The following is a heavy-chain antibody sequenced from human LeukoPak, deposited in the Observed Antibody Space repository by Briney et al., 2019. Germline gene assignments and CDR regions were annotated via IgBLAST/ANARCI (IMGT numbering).Heavy chain of an antibody. CDR3: ARIDDYGDYEY. D-gene: IGHD4-17*01. V-gene: IGHV1-69*05. J-gene: IGHJ4*02. Sequence: SVKVSCKASGGTFSSYAISWVRQAPGQGLEWMGRIIPIFGTANYAQKFQGRVTITTDESTSTAYMELSSLRSEDTAVYYCARIDDYGDYEYWGQGTLATVSS. CDR2: IIPIFGTA. CDR1: GGTFSSYA.